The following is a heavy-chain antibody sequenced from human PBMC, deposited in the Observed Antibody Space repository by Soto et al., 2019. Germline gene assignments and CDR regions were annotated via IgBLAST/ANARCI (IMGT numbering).Heavy chain of an antibody. V-gene: IGHV4-59*01. CDR1: GGSISSYY. Sequence: QVQLQESGPGLVKPSETLSLTCTVSGGSISSYYWSWIRQPPGKGLEWIGYIYYSGSTDYNPSLNSRVSISLDTSKNQFSLKLNSVTAADTAVYYCARDYHEGGPRAFDIWGQGTVVRVSS. CDR3: ARDYHEGGPRAFDI. CDR2: IYYSGST. D-gene: IGHD3-16*02. J-gene: IGHJ3*02.